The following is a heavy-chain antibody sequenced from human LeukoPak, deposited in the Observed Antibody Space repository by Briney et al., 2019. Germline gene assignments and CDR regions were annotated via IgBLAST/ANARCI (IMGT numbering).Heavy chain of an antibody. CDR1: GFTFNTYT. J-gene: IGHJ4*02. Sequence: GRSLRLSCTASGFTFNTYTMHWVRQAPGKGLEWVAVLSSDGRRKNYADSVKGRFTISRDNSENTLYLQMNTLRADDTAVYYCAREKYCTSTDCLHGRFYFNSWGQGTLVTVSS. V-gene: IGHV3-30*04. CDR3: AREKYCTSTDCLHGRFYFNS. CDR2: LSSDGRRK. D-gene: IGHD2-8*01.